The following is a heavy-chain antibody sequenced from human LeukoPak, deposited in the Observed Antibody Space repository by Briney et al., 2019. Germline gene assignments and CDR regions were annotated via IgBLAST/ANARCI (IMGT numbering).Heavy chain of an antibody. D-gene: IGHD2-15*01. CDR1: GGSISSYC. V-gene: IGHV4-59*01. J-gene: IGHJ4*02. CDR2: ICCSGNT. CDR3: ARYSESPRYFDY. Sequence: SETLSLTCNVSGGSISSYCWSWTRQPPGKGLEWIGYICCSGNTNYNPSLKSRVTISIDTSKNQFSLKLSSVTAADTAVYYCARYSESPRYFDYWGQGTLVTVSS.